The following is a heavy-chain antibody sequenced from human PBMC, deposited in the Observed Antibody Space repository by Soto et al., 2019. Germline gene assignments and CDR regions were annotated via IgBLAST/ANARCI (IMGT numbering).Heavy chain of an antibody. D-gene: IGHD1-1*01. V-gene: IGHV1-69*01. CDR3: ARGPTGPTWWFDP. Sequence: QVQLGQSGAEVKKPGSSVKVSCKASGGTFSSYAISWVRQAPGQGLEWMGGIIPIFGTANYAQQFQGRVTITAAESTSKAYMELSSLRSEDTAVYYCARGPTGPTWWFDPWGQGTLVTVSS. CDR2: IIPIFGTA. J-gene: IGHJ5*02. CDR1: GGTFSSYA.